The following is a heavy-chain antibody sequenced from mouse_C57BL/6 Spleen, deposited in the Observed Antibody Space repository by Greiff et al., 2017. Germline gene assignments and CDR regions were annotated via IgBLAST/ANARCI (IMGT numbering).Heavy chain of an antibody. CDR3: ARSPRIGYFDY. Sequence: DVKLQESGPGLVKPSQSLSLTCSVTGYSITSGYYWNWIRQFPGNKLEWMGYISYDGSNNYNPSLKNRISITRDTSKNQFFLKLNSVTTEDTATYYCARSPRIGYFDYWGQGTTLTVSS. V-gene: IGHV3-6*01. CDR1: GYSITSGYY. CDR2: ISYDGSN. J-gene: IGHJ2*01.